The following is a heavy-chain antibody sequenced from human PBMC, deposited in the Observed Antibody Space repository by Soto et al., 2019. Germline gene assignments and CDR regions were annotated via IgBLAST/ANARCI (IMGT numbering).Heavy chain of an antibody. J-gene: IGHJ4*02. CDR1: GFTFSSYA. CDR3: AKATYYDFWSGYEVDY. Sequence: LRLSCSASGFTFSSYAMIWVRQAPGKGLEWVSAISGSGGSTYYADSVKGRFTISRDNSKNTLYLQMNSLRAEDTAVYYCAKATYYDFWSGYEVDYWGQGTLVTAPQ. CDR2: ISGSGGST. D-gene: IGHD3-3*01. V-gene: IGHV3-23*01.